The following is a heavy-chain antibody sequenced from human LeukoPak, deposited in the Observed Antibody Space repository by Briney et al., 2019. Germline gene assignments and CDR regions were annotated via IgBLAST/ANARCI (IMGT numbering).Heavy chain of an antibody. CDR2: INQDGSGK. J-gene: IGHJ4*02. CDR3: ARDSAGDLDH. V-gene: IGHV3-7*01. CDR1: GFTFSNFW. D-gene: IGHD4-17*01. Sequence: GGSLRLSCVASGFTFSNFWMAWVRQAPGRELEWVANINQDGSGKNYVDSVKGRFTISRDNGKNSLYLQLNSLRGEDTALYYCARDSAGDLDHWGQGILSPSPQ.